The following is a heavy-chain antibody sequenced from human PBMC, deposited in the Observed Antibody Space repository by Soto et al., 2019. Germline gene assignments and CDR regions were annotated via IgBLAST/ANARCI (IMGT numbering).Heavy chain of an antibody. CDR2: ISYDGSNK. Sequence: GGSLRLSCAASGFTFSSYAMHWVRQAPGKGLEWVAVISYDGSNKYYADSVKGRFTISRDNSKNTLYLQMNSLRAEDTAVYYCARILKRGWNTYYYYGMDVWGQGTTVTVSS. D-gene: IGHD1-1*01. CDR3: ARILKRGWNTYYYYGMDV. J-gene: IGHJ6*02. CDR1: GFTFSSYA. V-gene: IGHV3-30-3*01.